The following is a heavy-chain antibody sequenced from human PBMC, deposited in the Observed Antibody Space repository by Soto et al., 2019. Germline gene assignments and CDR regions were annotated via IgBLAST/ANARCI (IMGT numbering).Heavy chain of an antibody. CDR1: GFTFNTCV. D-gene: IGHD3-3*01. V-gene: IGHV3-23*01. Sequence: GGSLRLSCAASGFTFNTCVMSWVRQAPGKGLEWVSAISGSGGDTYSADSVKGRFTISRDNSKNTLYLQMNSLRVEDTAVYYCAKGSGTYRPYYFDSWGQGTLVTVSS. CDR3: AKGSGTYRPYYFDS. J-gene: IGHJ4*02. CDR2: ISGSGGDT.